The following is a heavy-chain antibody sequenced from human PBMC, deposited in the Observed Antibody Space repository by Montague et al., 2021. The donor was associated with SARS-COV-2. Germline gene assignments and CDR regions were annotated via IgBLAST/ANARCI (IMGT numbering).Heavy chain of an antibody. CDR1: GGSIAGYY. V-gene: IGHV4-59*01. J-gene: IGHJ4*02. Sequence: SETLSLTCGVSGGSIAGYYWSWIHQPPGKGLEWIGYVYYTGSTKYNPSLKTRVTLSLDTPKNHFSLKLASVTAADTAVYYCARAQNTCLIANCVNYFDSWGLGALVTVSS. CDR3: ARAQNTCLIANCVNYFDS. D-gene: IGHD1-1*01. CDR2: VYYTGST.